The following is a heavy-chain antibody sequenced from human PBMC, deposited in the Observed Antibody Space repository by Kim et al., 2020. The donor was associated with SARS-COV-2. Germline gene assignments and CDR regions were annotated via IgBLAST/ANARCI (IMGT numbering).Heavy chain of an antibody. CDR2: SSSTI. J-gene: IGHJ4*02. CDR3: AREGGHY. Sequence: SSSTISYADSVKGRFTISRDNAKNSLYLQMNSRRVEDTAVYYCAREGGHYWGQGTLVTVSS. V-gene: IGHV3-48*04. D-gene: IGHD3-16*01.